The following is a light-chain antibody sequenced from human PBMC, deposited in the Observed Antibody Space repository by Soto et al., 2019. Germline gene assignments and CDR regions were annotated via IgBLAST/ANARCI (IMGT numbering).Light chain of an antibody. V-gene: IGLV2-14*01. Sequence: QSVLAQPASVSGSPGQSITISCTGTSSDVGGYNYVSWYQQHPGKAPKLMFYDVSNRPSGFSNRFSGSMSGNTASLTISGLQAEDEADYYCSSYTSSSYGFGTGTKVTVL. CDR1: SSDVGGYNY. J-gene: IGLJ1*01. CDR3: SSYTSSSYG. CDR2: DVS.